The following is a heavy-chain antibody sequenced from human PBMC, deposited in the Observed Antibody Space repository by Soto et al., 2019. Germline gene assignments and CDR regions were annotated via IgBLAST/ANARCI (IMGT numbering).Heavy chain of an antibody. CDR2: IYYSGST. CDR1: GGSISRSTYY. J-gene: IGHJ5*02. CDR3: ARQVPAAIRLGWFDP. Sequence: PSETLSLTCTVSGGSISRSTYYWGWIRQPPGKGLEWIGSIYYSGSTCYRPSLKSRVTISVDTSKNQFSLKLSSVTAADTAVYYCARQVPAAIRLGWFDPWGQGTLVTVSS. V-gene: IGHV4-39*01. D-gene: IGHD2-2*02.